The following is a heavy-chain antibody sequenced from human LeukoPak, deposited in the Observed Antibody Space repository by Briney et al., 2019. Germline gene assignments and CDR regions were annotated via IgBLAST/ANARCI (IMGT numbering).Heavy chain of an antibody. J-gene: IGHJ5*02. CDR3: ARERMVRGVTPLNCFDP. Sequence: ASVKVSCKASGGTFSSYAISWVRQAPGQGLEWMGGIIPIFGTANYAQKFQGRVTITADESTSTAYMELSSLRSEDTAVYYCARERMVRGVTPLNCFDPWGQGTLVTVSS. V-gene: IGHV1-69*13. CDR2: IIPIFGTA. D-gene: IGHD3-10*01. CDR1: GGTFSSYA.